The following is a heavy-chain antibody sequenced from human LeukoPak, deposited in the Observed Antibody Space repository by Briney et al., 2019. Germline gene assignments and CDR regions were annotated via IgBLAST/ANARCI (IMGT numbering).Heavy chain of an antibody. CDR3: VTGEVPSY. CDR1: GLTFSDYW. Sequence: GGSLRLPCAVSGLTFSDYWMSWVRQAPGKRLEWVGRIKSKTDGGTTHYAAPVKDRFTISRDDSSDTLYLQMNSLKTDDTAVYYCVTGEVPSYWGQGALVTVSS. J-gene: IGHJ4*02. V-gene: IGHV3-15*01. D-gene: IGHD2-2*01. CDR2: IKSKTDGGTT.